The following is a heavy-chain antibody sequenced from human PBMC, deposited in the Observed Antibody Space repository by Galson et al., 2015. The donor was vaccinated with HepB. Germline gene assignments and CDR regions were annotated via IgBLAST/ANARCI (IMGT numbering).Heavy chain of an antibody. J-gene: IGHJ3*02. V-gene: IGHV3-53*01. CDR3: AAHSTKDI. Sequence: SLRLSCAASGFTVGNNYMSWVRQAPGKGLQWVSLMYSGGSARYAESVRGRFIISRDSSKNTVYLQMNSLRVEDTAMYYCAAHSTKDIWGQGTMVTVSS. CDR2: MYSGGSA. D-gene: IGHD1-1*01. CDR1: GFTVGNNY.